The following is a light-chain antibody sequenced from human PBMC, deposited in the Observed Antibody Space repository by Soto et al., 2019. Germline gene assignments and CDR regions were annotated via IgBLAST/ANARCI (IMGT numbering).Light chain of an antibody. Sequence: QSVLTQPPSVSGSPGQRVTISCTGSSSNIGACYDVHWYQQLPGTAPKLLIYGNSNRPSGVPDRFSGSKSDTSDSLAITGLRAEDEADDYCQSNYNRMSSSGVFGAGTKLTVL. CDR1: SSNIGACYD. CDR3: QSNYNRMSSSGV. V-gene: IGLV1-40*01. J-gene: IGLJ1*01. CDR2: GNS.